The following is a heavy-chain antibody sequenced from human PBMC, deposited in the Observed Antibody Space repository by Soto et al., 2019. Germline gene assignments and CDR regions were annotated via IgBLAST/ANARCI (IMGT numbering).Heavy chain of an antibody. D-gene: IGHD3-16*01. CDR1: GGSISSGTYY. Sequence: PSETLSLTCTVSGGSISSGTYYWGWIRQHPGKGLEWIGNIYYSGSTYYNPSLRSRVTISVDTSKNQFSLKLSSVTAADTAVYYCARDLGYYYGMDVWGQGTTVTVSS. CDR2: IYYSGST. V-gene: IGHV4-31*03. CDR3: ARDLGYYYGMDV. J-gene: IGHJ6*02.